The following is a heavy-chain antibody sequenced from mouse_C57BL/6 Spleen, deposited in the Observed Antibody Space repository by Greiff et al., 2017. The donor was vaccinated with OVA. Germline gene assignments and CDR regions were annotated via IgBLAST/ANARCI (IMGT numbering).Heavy chain of an antibody. CDR2: ITPSSGYT. J-gene: IGHJ3*01. V-gene: IGHV1-7*01. D-gene: IGHD2-4*01. Sequence: VQLLQSGAELAKPGASVKLSCKASGYTFTSYWMHWVNQRPGQGLEWIGYITPSSGYTTYNQKFKDKATLTADKSSSTAYMQLSSLTYEDAAVYYCARDDYDYDRGFAYWGQGTLVTVSA. CDR3: ARDDYDYDRGFAY. CDR1: GYTFTSYW.